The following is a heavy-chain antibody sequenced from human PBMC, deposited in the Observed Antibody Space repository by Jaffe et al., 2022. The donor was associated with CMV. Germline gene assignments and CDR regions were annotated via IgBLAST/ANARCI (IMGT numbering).Heavy chain of an antibody. J-gene: IGHJ3*02. CDR2: IDWDDDK. V-gene: IGHV2-70*15. CDR3: ARIVVGGPRDAFDI. Sequence: QVTLRESGPALVKPTQTLTLTCTFSGFSLSTSGMCVSWIRQPPGKALEWLARIDWDDDKYYSTSLKTRLTISKDTSKNQVVLTMTNMDPVDTATYYCARIVVGGPRDAFDIWGQGTMVTVSS. CDR1: GFSLSTSGMC. D-gene: IGHD2-15*01.